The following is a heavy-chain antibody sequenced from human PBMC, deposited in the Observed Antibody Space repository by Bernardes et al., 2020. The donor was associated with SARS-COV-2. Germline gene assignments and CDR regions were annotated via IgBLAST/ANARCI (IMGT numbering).Heavy chain of an antibody. V-gene: IGHV3-21*01. J-gene: IGHJ6*02. CDR1: GFTFSSYS. CDR2: ISSSSSYI. D-gene: IGHD2-21*01. Sequence: GGSLGLSCAASGFTFSSYSMNWVRQAPGKGLEWVSSISSSSSYIYYADSVKGRFTISRDNAKNSLYLQMNSLRAEDTAVYYCARGDVVVIAPPYYYYGMDVWGQGTTVTVSS. CDR3: ARGDVVVIAPPYYYYGMDV.